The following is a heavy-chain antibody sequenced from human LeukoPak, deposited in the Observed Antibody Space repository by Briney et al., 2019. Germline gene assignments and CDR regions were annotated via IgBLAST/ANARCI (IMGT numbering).Heavy chain of an antibody. CDR3: ARQVTFGYAFAYYFDY. CDR2: IYDSGST. D-gene: IGHD5-18*01. CDR1: GGSIRSSYYY. Sequence: KSSETLSLTCTVSGGSIRSSYYYWGWIRQPPGKGLEWIGSIYDSGSTYYNPSLKSRVTISVDTSKNQFSLKLNSVTAADTAVYYCARQVTFGYAFAYYFDYWGQGSLVTVSS. J-gene: IGHJ4*02. V-gene: IGHV4-39*01.